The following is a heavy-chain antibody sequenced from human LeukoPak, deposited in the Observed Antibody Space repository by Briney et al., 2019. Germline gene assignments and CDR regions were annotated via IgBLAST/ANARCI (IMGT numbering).Heavy chain of an antibody. D-gene: IGHD3-10*01. CDR1: GYSISSHYY. V-gene: IGHV4-38-2*02. Sequence: SETLSLTCTVSGYSISSHYYWGWIRQPPGKGLEWIGNIFYSGSTYYSPSLRSRVTISLDTSRNQFSLKLSSVTAADTAVYSCARGSVRGEFDPWGQGTLVTVSS. CDR3: ARGSVRGEFDP. CDR2: IFYSGST. J-gene: IGHJ5*02.